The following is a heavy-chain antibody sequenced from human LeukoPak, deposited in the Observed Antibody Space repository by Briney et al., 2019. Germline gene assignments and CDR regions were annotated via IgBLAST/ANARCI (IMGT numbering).Heavy chain of an antibody. Sequence: ASVKVSCKASGGTFSSYAISWVRQAPGQGLEWMGIINPSGGSTSYAQKFQGRVTMTRDTSTSTVYMELSSLRSEDTAVYYCARDKSKGFWSPIDYWGQGTLVTVSS. CDR3: ARDKSKGFWSPIDY. J-gene: IGHJ4*02. CDR1: GGTFSSYA. D-gene: IGHD3-3*01. CDR2: INPSGGST. V-gene: IGHV1-46*01.